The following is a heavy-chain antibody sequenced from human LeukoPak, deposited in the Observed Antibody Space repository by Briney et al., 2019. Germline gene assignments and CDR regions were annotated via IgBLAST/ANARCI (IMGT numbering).Heavy chain of an antibody. CDR2: ISSSSSYI. Sequence: GGSLRLSCAASGFTFSSYSMNWVRQAPGKGLEWVSSISSSSSYIYYADSVKGRFTISRDNAKNSLYPQMNSLRAEDTAVYYCAREDTVLVVPAAIDYWGQGTLVTVSS. CDR1: GFTFSSYS. V-gene: IGHV3-21*01. J-gene: IGHJ4*02. CDR3: AREDTVLVVPAAIDY. D-gene: IGHD2-2*01.